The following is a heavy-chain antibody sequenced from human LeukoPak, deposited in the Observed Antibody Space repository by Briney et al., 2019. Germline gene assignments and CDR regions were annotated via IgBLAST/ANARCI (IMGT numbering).Heavy chain of an antibody. Sequence: GGSLRLSCAASGFTVSSNYLSWVRQAPGKGLGWVSVIYSGGSTYYADSVKGRFTISRHNSKNTLYLQMNSLRAEDTAVYYCARGTLYGDPLFFDYWGQGTLVTVSS. CDR1: GFTVSSNY. D-gene: IGHD4-17*01. J-gene: IGHJ4*02. CDR2: IYSGGST. CDR3: ARGTLYGDPLFFDY. V-gene: IGHV3-53*04.